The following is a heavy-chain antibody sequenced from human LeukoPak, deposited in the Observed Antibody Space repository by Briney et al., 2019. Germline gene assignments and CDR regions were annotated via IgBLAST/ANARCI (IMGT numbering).Heavy chain of an antibody. J-gene: IGHJ4*02. CDR2: ISWNSGSI. CDR1: GFTFDDYA. CDR3: ARGAYSSSWSSAYYFDY. V-gene: IGHV3-9*01. D-gene: IGHD6-13*01. Sequence: GGSLRLSCAAPGFTFDDYAMHWVRQAPGKGLEWVSGISWNSGSIGYADSVKGRFTISRDNAKNSLYLQMNSLRAEDTALYYCARGAYSSSWSSAYYFDYWGQGTLVTVSS.